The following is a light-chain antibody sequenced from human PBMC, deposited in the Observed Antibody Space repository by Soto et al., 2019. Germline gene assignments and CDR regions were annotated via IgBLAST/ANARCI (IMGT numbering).Light chain of an antibody. J-gene: IGKJ4*01. CDR2: KAS. CDR3: QQYNSYPLT. Sequence: DIQMTQSPSTLSGSVGDRVTITCRASQTISSWLAWYQQKPGKAPKLLIYKASSLESGVPSRFSGSGSGTEFTLTISSLQPDDCATYYCQQYNSYPLTFGGGTKVDIK. CDR1: QTISSW. V-gene: IGKV1-5*03.